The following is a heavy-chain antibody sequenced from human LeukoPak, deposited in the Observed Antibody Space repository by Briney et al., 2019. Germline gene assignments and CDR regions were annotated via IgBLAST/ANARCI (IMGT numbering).Heavy chain of an antibody. Sequence: PSETLSLTCTVSGGFISSSSYYWGWIRQPPGKGLEWIGSIYYSGSTYYNPSLKSRVTISVDTSKNQFSLKLSSVTAADTAVYYCASPYYYDSSGYYHWGQGTLVTVSS. D-gene: IGHD3-22*01. CDR1: GGFISSSSYY. V-gene: IGHV4-39*07. CDR2: IYYSGST. CDR3: ASPYYYDSSGYYH. J-gene: IGHJ5*02.